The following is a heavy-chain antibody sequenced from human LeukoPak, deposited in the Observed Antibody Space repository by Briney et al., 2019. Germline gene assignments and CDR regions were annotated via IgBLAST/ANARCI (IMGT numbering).Heavy chain of an antibody. CDR2: IDHSGST. J-gene: IGHJ3*02. CDR3: ARPTTNWGAVGAFDI. V-gene: IGHV4-59*01. Sequence: SETLSLTCTVSGGSFSSYYWTWIRQPPGKGLEWIGYIDHSGSTNYNPSLKSRVTISSDTSKNQFSLELSSVTAADTAVYYCARPTTNWGAVGAFDIWGQGTMVTVSS. D-gene: IGHD7-27*01. CDR1: GGSFSSYY.